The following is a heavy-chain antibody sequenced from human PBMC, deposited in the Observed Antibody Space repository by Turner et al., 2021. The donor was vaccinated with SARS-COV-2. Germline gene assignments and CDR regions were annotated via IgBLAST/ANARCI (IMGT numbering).Heavy chain of an antibody. CDR2: IYYSGIT. V-gene: IGHV4-39*01. D-gene: IGHD5-18*01. CDR1: GGSISSSSYY. CDR3: ARLMDTAMDYYGMDV. J-gene: IGHJ6*02. Sequence: QLQLQESGPGLVKPSETLSLTCLVSGGSISSSSYYWGWIRQPPGKGLEWIGNIYYSGITYYNPSLKSRVTISVDTSKNQFSLKLTSVTAADTAVYYCARLMDTAMDYYGMDVWGQGTTVTVSS.